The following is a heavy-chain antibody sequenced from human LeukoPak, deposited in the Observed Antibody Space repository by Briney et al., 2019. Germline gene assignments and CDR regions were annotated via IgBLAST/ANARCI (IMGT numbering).Heavy chain of an antibody. CDR2: IYYSGST. J-gene: IGHJ5*02. CDR1: GGPISGSSYY. Sequence: KPSETPSLTCTVSGGPISGSSYYWGWIRQPPGKGLEWIGSIYYSGSTYYNPSLKSRVTISVDTSKNQFSLKLNSVTAADMAVYYCARQGYSGTWYSADLWGQGTLVTVSS. CDR3: ARQGYSGTWYSADL. V-gene: IGHV4-39*01. D-gene: IGHD6-13*01.